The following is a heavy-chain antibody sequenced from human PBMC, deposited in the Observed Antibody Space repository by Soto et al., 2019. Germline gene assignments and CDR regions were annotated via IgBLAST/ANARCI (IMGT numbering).Heavy chain of an antibody. D-gene: IGHD3-22*01. CDR3: ARLQCDSPNCDPIDP. J-gene: IGHJ5*02. CDR2: IDYSGSA. CDR1: GGSISSDTYY. Sequence: QLQLQESGPGLVKPSETLSLTCTVSGGSISSDTYYWGWIRQPPGKGLEWIGSIDYSGSANYNQSFKSGDTRSVDTSKNLLSLKLSSLTASDPAVYYCARLQCDSPNCDPIDPWGRGTQVAVST. V-gene: IGHV4-39*01.